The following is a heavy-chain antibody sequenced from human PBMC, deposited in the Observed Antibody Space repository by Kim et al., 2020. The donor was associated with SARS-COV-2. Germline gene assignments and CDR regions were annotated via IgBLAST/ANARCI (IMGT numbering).Heavy chain of an antibody. V-gene: IGHV4-59*08. D-gene: IGHD6-19*01. CDR1: GGSISSYY. CDR2: IFYSGST. J-gene: IGHJ4*02. Sequence: SETLSLTCTVSGGSISSYYWSWIRQPPGKGLEWIGYIFYSGSTNYNPSLKSRVTISVDTSKNQFSLKLSSVTAADTAVYYCARHRSSGWYFAYFDYWGQGTLVTVSS. CDR3: ARHRSSGWYFAYFDY.